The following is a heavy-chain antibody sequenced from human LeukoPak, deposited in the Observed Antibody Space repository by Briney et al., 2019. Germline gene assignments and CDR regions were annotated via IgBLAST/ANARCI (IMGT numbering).Heavy chain of an antibody. CDR1: GFTFSSYE. Sequence: PGGSLRLSCAASGFTFSSYEMNWVRQAPGKGLEWVSYISSSGSTIYYADSVKGRFTISRDNAKSSLYLHMNSLRAEDTALYYCAREPYYDSSGYSPDYWGQGTLVTVSS. D-gene: IGHD3-22*01. CDR2: ISSSGSTI. J-gene: IGHJ4*02. CDR3: AREPYYDSSGYSPDY. V-gene: IGHV3-48*03.